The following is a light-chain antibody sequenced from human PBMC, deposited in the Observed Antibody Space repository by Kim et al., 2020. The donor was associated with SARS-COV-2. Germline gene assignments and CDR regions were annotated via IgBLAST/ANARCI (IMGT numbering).Light chain of an antibody. J-gene: IGKJ4*01. CDR3: QQYDKWPLT. Sequence: EIVMTQSPATLSVSPGERATLSCRAGQSVSTNLAWYQEKPGQAPRLLIYGASTRATGIPARFSGGGSGAEFTLTISSLQSEDFVVYYCQQYDKWPLTFGGGTKVDIK. CDR2: GAS. V-gene: IGKV3-15*01. CDR1: QSVSTN.